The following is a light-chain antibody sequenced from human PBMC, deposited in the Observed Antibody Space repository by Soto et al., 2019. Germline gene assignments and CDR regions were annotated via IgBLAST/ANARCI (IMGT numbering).Light chain of an antibody. CDR3: QQYGSSPKT. CDR2: PAS. Sequence: DIHLTQSPSFLSASVGDRVTIACRTKHDSKSYLAWYQQKPGKAPKLLIYPASTRQSGVPARFSGSGSGTDFTLTISRLEPEDFAVYYCQQYGSSPKTFGQGTKVDIK. V-gene: IGKV1-9*01. J-gene: IGKJ1*01. CDR1: HDSKSY.